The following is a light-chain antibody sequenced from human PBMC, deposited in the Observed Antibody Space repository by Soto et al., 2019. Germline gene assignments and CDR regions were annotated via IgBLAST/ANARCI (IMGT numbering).Light chain of an antibody. Sequence: EIVLKQSPATLSLSPGERATLSCRASQSVSSYLAWYQQKPGQAPRLLIYGASTRATGIPARFSGSGSGTEFTLTISSLQSEDFAVYYCQQYNNWPPITFGQGTLLEIK. CDR3: QQYNNWPPIT. V-gene: IGKV3-15*01. CDR1: QSVSSY. J-gene: IGKJ5*01. CDR2: GAS.